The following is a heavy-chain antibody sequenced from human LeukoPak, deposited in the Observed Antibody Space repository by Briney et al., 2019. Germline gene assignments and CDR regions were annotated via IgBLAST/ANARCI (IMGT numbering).Heavy chain of an antibody. D-gene: IGHD3-10*01. V-gene: IGHV3-30-3*01. CDR3: ARDRRITMVRGPSYYFDY. CDR1: GFTFSSYA. Sequence: TGGSLRLSCAASGFTFSSYAMHWVRQAPGKGLEWVAVISYDGSNKYYADSVKGRFTISRDNSKNTLYLQMNSLRAEDTAVYYCARDRRITMVRGPSYYFDYWGQGTLVTVSS. CDR2: ISYDGSNK. J-gene: IGHJ4*02.